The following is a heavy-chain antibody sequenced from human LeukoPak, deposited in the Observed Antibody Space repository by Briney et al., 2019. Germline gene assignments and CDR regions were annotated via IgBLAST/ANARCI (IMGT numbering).Heavy chain of an antibody. V-gene: IGHV3-21*01. D-gene: IGHD6-19*01. CDR3: ARVGYSSGWYGWFDP. CDR2: ISSISSYI. Sequence: GGSQTLPRVDSGFTLSSYSMNWVRPAPGKGLEWVSSISSISSYIYYADSVKGRFTISRDNAKNSLFLQMNSLRAEDTAVYYCARVGYSSGWYGWFDPWGEGTLVTVSS. J-gene: IGHJ5*02. CDR1: GFTLSSYS.